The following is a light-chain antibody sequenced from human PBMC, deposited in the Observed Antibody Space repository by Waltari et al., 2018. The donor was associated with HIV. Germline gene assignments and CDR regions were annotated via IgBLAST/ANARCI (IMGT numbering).Light chain of an antibody. CDR3: QQYNDWPRT. V-gene: IGKV3-15*01. J-gene: IGKJ1*01. CDR2: GAS. CDR1: LSVGSD. Sequence: EIEMTQSPATLSVSTGETVTLSCRASLSVGSDLVWYQQKPGQAPRVLVHGASTRATGIPARFSGSVSGTEFTLTIRSLQAEDLAVYFCQQYNDWPRTFGQGTKVEIK.